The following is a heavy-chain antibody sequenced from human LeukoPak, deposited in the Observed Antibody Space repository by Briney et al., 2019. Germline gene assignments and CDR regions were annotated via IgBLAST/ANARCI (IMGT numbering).Heavy chain of an antibody. J-gene: IGHJ4*02. CDR2: ISSSGSTI. V-gene: IGHV3-48*03. D-gene: IGHD3-22*01. CDR3: ARGDYYYDSSGYPGDY. CDR1: GCTFSSYE. Sequence: PGGSLRLSCAASGCTFSSYEMNWVRQAPGKGLEWVSYISSSGSTIYYADSVKGRFTISRDNAKNSLYLQMNSLRAEDTAVYYCARGDYYYDSSGYPGDYWGQGTLVTVSS.